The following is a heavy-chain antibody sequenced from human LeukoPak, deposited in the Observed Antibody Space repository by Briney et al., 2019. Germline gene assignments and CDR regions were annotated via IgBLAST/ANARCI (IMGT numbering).Heavy chain of an antibody. V-gene: IGHV3-21*01. J-gene: IGHJ4*02. CDR3: ARVQQLTLDY. CDR1: GFTFSSYS. Sequence: GGSLRLSCAASGFTFSSYSMNWVRQAPGKGLEWVSSISSSSSYIYYADSVKGRFTISRDNAKNPLYLQMNSLRAEDTAVYYCARVQQLTLDYWGQGTLVTVSS. D-gene: IGHD6-13*01. CDR2: ISSSSSYI.